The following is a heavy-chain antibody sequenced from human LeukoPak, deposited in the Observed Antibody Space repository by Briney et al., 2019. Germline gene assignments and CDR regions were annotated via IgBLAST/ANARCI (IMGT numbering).Heavy chain of an antibody. CDR2: IYSGGST. Sequence: GGSLRLSCAASGSTVSSNYMSWVRQAPGKGLEWVSVIYSGGSTYYADSVKGRFTISRDNSKNTLYLQMNSLRAEDTAVYYCASSSVAGNSLFDYWGQGTLVTVSS. CDR1: GSTVSSNY. J-gene: IGHJ4*02. D-gene: IGHD6-19*01. CDR3: ASSSVAGNSLFDY. V-gene: IGHV3-53*01.